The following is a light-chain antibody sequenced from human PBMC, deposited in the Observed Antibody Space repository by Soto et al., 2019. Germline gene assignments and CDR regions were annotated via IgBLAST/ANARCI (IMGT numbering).Light chain of an antibody. V-gene: IGKV3-20*01. CDR2: GAS. CDR3: QQYGSSPPYT. CDR1: QSVTSSY. Sequence: EIVLTQSPGTLSLSPGERATLSCRANQSVTSSYLAWYQQKPGQAPRLLIYGASNRATGIPDRFSGSGSGTDFTLTISRLEPEDFAVYYCQQYGSSPPYTFGQGTKLEIK. J-gene: IGKJ2*01.